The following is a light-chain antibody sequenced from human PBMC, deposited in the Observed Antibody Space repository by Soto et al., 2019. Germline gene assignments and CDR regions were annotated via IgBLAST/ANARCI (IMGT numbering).Light chain of an antibody. V-gene: IGKV1-39*01. CDR2: AAS. CDR1: QRISRY. J-gene: IGKJ1*01. Sequence: DSQMTQSPSSLSASVGDRVTITCRSSQRISRYLNWYRQKPGKAPELLIYAASTLQSGVPSTFSGSGSGTDFTLTISSLQPDDFATYYCQHYNSYSEAFGQGTKVDIK. CDR3: QHYNSYSEA.